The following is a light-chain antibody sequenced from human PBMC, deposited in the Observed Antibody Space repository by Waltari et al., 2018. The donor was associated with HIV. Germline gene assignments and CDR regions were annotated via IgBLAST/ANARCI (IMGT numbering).Light chain of an antibody. V-gene: IGLV1-47*01. CDR3: AEWDESLSVVV. J-gene: IGLJ2*01. CDR2: RKN. Sequence: QSVLTQPPSASGTPGHRVTISCSGSSSNIGSIYVYWYQRLPGTAPKLLIYRKNQRPSGFPDRCPGSKSVTSASRAIGGRRSKVKADYYGAEWDESLSVVVFGEGTKRTV. CDR1: SSNIGSIY.